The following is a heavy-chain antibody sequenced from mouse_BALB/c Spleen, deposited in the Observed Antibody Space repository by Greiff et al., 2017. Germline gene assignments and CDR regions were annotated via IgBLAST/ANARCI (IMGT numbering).Heavy chain of an antibody. V-gene: IGHV5-6-5*01. CDR1: GFTFSSYA. Sequence: EVKLMESGGGLVKPGGSLKLSCAASGFTFSSYAMSWVRQTPEKRLEWVASISSGGSTYYPDSVKGRFTISRDNARNILYLQMSSLRSEDTAMYYCAREDYYGSVGFAYWGQGTLVTVSA. CDR2: ISSGGST. D-gene: IGHD1-1*01. CDR3: AREDYYGSVGFAY. J-gene: IGHJ3*01.